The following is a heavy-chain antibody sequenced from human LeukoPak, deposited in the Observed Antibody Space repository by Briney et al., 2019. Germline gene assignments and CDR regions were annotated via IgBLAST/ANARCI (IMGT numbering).Heavy chain of an antibody. CDR2: ISSSGSTI. D-gene: IGHD3-22*01. CDR3: ARDSSSGYYWSFPFDY. V-gene: IGHV3-48*03. J-gene: IGHJ4*02. CDR1: GFTFSSYE. Sequence: PGGSLRLSCAASGFTFSSYEMNWVRQAPGKGLEWVSYISSSGSTIYYADSVKGRFTISRDNAKNSLYLQMNSLRAEDTAVYYCARDSSSGYYWSFPFDYWGQGTLVTVSS.